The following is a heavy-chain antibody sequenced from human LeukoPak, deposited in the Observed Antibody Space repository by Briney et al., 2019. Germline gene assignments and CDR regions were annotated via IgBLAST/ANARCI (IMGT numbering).Heavy chain of an antibody. CDR1: GGTFSSYA. D-gene: IGHD6-13*01. CDR2: MNPNSGNT. J-gene: IGHJ4*02. Sequence: ASVKVSCKASGGTFSSYAINWVRQATGQGLEWMGWMNPNSGNTGYAQKFQGRVTMTRNTSISTAYMELSSLRSEDTAVYYCARVVSGSSWYYWGQGTLVTVSS. V-gene: IGHV1-8*02. CDR3: ARVVSGSSWYY.